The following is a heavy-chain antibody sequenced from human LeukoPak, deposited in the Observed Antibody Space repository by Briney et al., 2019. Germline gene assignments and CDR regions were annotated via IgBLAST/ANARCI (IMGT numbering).Heavy chain of an antibody. CDR3: ARDEAYSSSSRGFDY. Sequence: ASVKVSCKASGGTFISYAISWVRQAPGQGLEWMGGIIPIFGTANYAQKFQGRVTITADESTSTAYMELSSLRSEDTAVYYCARDEAYSSSSRGFDYWGQGTLVTVSS. V-gene: IGHV1-69*13. CDR1: GGTFISYA. D-gene: IGHD6-6*01. CDR2: IIPIFGTA. J-gene: IGHJ4*02.